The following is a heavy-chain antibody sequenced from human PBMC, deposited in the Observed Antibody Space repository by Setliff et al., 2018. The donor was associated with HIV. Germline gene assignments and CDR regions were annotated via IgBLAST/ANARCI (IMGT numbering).Heavy chain of an antibody. V-gene: IGHV6-1*01. CDR3: ARGSYGSVLL. CDR2: TYYRSKWYN. CDR1: GDSVSSNSAA. J-gene: IGHJ4*02. Sequence: SQTLSLTCAISGDSVSSNSAAWNWIRQSPSRGLEWLGRTYYRSKWYNNYAESVKSRITINPDTSKNQFSLHLNSATPDDTAVYYCARGSYGSVLLWGQGTLVTVSS. D-gene: IGHD6-19*01.